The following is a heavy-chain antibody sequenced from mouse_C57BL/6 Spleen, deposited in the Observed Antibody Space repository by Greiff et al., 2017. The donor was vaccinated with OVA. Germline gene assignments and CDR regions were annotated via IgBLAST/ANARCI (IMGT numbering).Heavy chain of an antibody. J-gene: IGHJ4*01. D-gene: IGHD1-1*01. V-gene: IGHV5-16*01. Sequence: EVQLVESEGGLVQPGSSMKLSCTASGFTFSDYYMAWVRQVPEKGLEWVANINYDGSSTYYLDSLKSRFIISRVNAKNILYLQMSSLKSEDTATYYCARGGSSYSYYAMDYWGQGTSVTVSS. CDR2: INYDGSST. CDR1: GFTFSDYY. CDR3: ARGGSSYSYYAMDY.